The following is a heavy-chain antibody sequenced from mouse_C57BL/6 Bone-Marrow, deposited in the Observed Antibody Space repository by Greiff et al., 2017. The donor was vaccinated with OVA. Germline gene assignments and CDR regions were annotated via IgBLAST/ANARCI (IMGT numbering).Heavy chain of an antibody. CDR1: GFSLTSYG. J-gene: IGHJ4*01. CDR3: AKNYYYGRGYYYAMDY. V-gene: IGHV2-5*01. CDR2: IWRGGST. Sequence: QVQLKQSGPGLVQPSQSLSITCTVSGFSLTSYGVHWVRQSPGKGLEWLGVIWRGGSTDYNAAFMSRLSITKDNSKSQVFFKMNSLQADDDAIYYCAKNYYYGRGYYYAMDYWGQGTSVTVSS. D-gene: IGHD1-1*01.